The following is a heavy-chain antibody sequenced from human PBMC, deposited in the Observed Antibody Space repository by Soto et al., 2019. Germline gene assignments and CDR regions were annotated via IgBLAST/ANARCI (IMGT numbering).Heavy chain of an antibody. V-gene: IGHV1-18*01. D-gene: IGHD5-18*01. CDR1: GYTVTSYG. Sequence: QIQLVQSGSEVKKPGASVKVSCKASGYTVTSYGISWVRQAPGQGLEWMGWISAYNGNTNYAQKLQGRVTLTTDTATSTAYMELRSLRSDDTAVYYCARDTAMALPDAWGQGTLVTVSS. J-gene: IGHJ4*02. CDR2: ISAYNGNT. CDR3: ARDTAMALPDA.